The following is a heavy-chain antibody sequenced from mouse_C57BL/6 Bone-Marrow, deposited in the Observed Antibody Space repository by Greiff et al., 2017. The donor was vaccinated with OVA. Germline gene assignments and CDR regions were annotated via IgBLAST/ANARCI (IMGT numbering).Heavy chain of an antibody. D-gene: IGHD1-1*01. CDR1: GFTFSSYA. V-gene: IGHV5-4*01. CDR2: ISDGGSYT. Sequence: DVHLVESGGGLVKPGGSLKLSCAASGFTFSSYAMSWVRQTPEKRLEWVATISDGGSYTYYPDNVKGRFTISRDNAKNNLYLQMSHLKSEDTAMYYCARDRDYYYDVDYWGQGTTLTVSS. J-gene: IGHJ2*01. CDR3: ARDRDYYYDVDY.